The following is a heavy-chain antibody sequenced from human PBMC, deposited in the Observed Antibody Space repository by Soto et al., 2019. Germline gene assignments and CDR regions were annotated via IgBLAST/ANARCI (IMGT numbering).Heavy chain of an antibody. J-gene: IGHJ4*02. Sequence: XATLSLPCCVCGGSFSSQAHFWTWIRQAPGKGLEWIGYVYYSGITNFNPSLKDRVTISVDTSNNQIFLSLTSVTAADTAVYYCAREDMSWTYYFASCGQGTLLTVYS. CDR1: GGSFSSQAHF. CDR2: VYYSGIT. CDR3: AREDMSWTYYFAS. V-gene: IGHV4-61*08. D-gene: IGHD2-15*01.